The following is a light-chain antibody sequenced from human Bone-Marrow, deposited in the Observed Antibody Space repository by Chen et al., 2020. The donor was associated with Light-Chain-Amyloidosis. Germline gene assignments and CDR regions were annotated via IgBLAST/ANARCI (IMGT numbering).Light chain of an antibody. CDR2: DDS. CDR1: NIGSTS. V-gene: IGLV3-21*02. Sequence: SYVLTQPSSVSVAPGPTATIACGGNNIGSTSVHWYQQTPGQAPLLVVYDDSDRPSGSPERLSGSTSGTTATLTISRVEAGDEADYYCQVWDRSSDRPVFGGGTKLTVL. CDR3: QVWDRSSDRPV. J-gene: IGLJ3*02.